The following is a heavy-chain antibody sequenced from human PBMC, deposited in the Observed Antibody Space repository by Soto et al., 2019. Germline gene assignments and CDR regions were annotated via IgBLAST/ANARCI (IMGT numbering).Heavy chain of an antibody. CDR2: IYYSGNT. D-gene: IGHD3-16*01. CDR1: GGSTSSDNS. V-gene: IGHV4-30-4*01. CDR3: AREGGESSHGLYYFDS. Sequence: PSETLSLTCTVSGGSTSSDNSWSWIRQPPGKGLEWIGHIYYSGNTDYNPSLKSRLAISIDTSKNQFSLKLSSVTAADTAVYFCAREGGESSHGLYYFDSWGQGSPVTVSS. J-gene: IGHJ4*02.